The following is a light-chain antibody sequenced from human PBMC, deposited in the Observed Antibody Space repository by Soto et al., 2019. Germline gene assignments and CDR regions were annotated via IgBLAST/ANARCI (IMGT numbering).Light chain of an antibody. CDR3: QLWDSSTDHYV. Sequence: SYELTQPPSVSVAPGQTARITCGGNNIGSKSVHWYQQKPGQAPVLVVYHNSDRPSGIPERFSGSNSGNTATLTIRRVEAADEADYSCQLWDSSTDHYVFGTGTKVTVL. V-gene: IGLV3-21*02. CDR1: NIGSKS. CDR2: HNS. J-gene: IGLJ1*01.